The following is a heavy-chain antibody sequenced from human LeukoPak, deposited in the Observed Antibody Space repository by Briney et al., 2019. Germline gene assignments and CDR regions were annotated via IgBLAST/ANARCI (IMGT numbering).Heavy chain of an antibody. CDR2: ISTQSGDT. CDR3: ARDWDSIGVAASVWFDT. J-gene: IGHJ5*02. CDR1: GYTFTSSG. Sequence: ASVKVSCKASGYTFTSSGISWVRLAPGQGLEWMGWISTQSGDTKYAQRLQGRVTMTTDTSTSTDYMELRSLRSDDTAVYYCARDWDSIGVAASVWFDTWGQGTLVTLSS. V-gene: IGHV1-18*01. D-gene: IGHD6-19*01.